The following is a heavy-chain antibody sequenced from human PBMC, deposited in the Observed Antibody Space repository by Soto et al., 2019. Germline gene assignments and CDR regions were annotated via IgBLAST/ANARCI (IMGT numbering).Heavy chain of an antibody. Sequence: SATLSLTCAVSGYSITSGYYWGWIRQPPWKGLEWIGSIYHSGRTYYNPSLKSRVTISVDTSKNQFSLNLSSVTAADTAVYYCARVHYDILTGSSPGAFDIWGQGTMVTVSS. CDR1: GYSITSGYY. CDR3: ARVHYDILTGSSPGAFDI. CDR2: IYHSGRT. V-gene: IGHV4-38-2*01. J-gene: IGHJ3*02. D-gene: IGHD3-9*01.